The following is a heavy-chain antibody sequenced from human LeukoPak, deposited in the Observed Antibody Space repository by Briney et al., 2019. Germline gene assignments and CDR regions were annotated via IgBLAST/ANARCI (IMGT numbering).Heavy chain of an antibody. J-gene: IGHJ4*02. Sequence: SETLSLTCAVYGGSFRGCYWSWIRQPPGRGLEWIGEIHHRGSTNYTPPLKSRVTISVDTSKNQFSLKLSSVTAADTAVYYCARQVPLYLVRGVSYNFDYWGQGTLVTVSS. V-gene: IGHV4-34*01. CDR1: GGSFRGCY. D-gene: IGHD3-10*01. CDR3: ARQVPLYLVRGVSYNFDY. CDR2: IHHRGST.